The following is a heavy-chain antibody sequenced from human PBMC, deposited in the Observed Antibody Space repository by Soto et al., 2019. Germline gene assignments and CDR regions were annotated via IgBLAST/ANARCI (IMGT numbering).Heavy chain of an antibody. CDR2: ISASGGYS. V-gene: IGHV3-23*01. CDR1: GFTFTNYP. CDR3: AKKQPIGARPFDY. J-gene: IGHJ4*02. Sequence: EVQMLESGGGLVQPGGSLRLSCAASGFTFTNYPMTWVRLAPGKGLEWVSTISASGGYSYDADSVKGRFTISRDNSKNMLYLQMSSLRAEDTAVYFCAKKQPIGARPFDYWGQGTLVTVSS. D-gene: IGHD6-6*01.